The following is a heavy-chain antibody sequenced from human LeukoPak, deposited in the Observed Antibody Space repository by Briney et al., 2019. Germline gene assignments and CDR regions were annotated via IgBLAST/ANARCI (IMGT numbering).Heavy chain of an antibody. CDR1: GGSISSGGYY. CDR2: IYYTGTT. CDR3: ARDHYDSRGQFDP. V-gene: IGHV4-61*03. J-gene: IGHJ5*02. Sequence: SETLSLTCTVSGGSISSGGYYWSWIRQPPGKGLEWIGFIYYTGTTHYNPSLKSRVTFSVDTSKNHFALSLSSVTPADTAVYYCARDHYDSRGQFDPWGQGTLVTVSS. D-gene: IGHD3-22*01.